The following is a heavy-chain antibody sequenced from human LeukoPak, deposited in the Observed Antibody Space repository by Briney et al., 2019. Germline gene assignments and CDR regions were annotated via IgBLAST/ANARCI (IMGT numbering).Heavy chain of an antibody. V-gene: IGHV3-23*01. Sequence: PGGSLRLSCAASGFTFSSYAMSWVRQAPGKGLEWVSAISGSGGSTYYADSVKGRFTISRDNSKNTLYLQMNSLRAGDTAVYYCARGTYYYDSSGYYPADYWGQGTLVTVSS. CDR3: ARGTYYYDSSGYYPADY. D-gene: IGHD3-22*01. CDR2: ISGSGGST. CDR1: GFTFSSYA. J-gene: IGHJ4*02.